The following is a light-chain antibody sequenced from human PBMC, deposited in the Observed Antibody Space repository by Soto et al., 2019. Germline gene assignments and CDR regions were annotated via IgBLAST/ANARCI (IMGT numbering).Light chain of an antibody. J-gene: IGKJ2*01. CDR3: QQYGSSPRYN. CDR1: QSVSSSY. Sequence: EIVLTQSPGTLSLSPGERATLSCRASQSVSSSYLAWYQQKPGQAPRLLIYGASSRATGIPDRFSGSGSGTDFTLTISRLEPEDFEVYYCQQYGSSPRYNFGQGNKLEIK. CDR2: GAS. V-gene: IGKV3-20*01.